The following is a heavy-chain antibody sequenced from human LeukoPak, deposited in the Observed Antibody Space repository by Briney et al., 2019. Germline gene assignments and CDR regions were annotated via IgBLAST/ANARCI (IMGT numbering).Heavy chain of an antibody. Sequence: SETLSLTCAVYRGSFSGYYWTWIRQPPGKGLEWIGYIYHSGSTYYNPSLKSRVTISVDRSKNQFSLKLSSVTAADTAVYYCARSSEWPKTFDYWGQGTLVTVSS. CDR2: IYHSGST. CDR3: ARSSEWPKTFDY. CDR1: RGSFSGYY. J-gene: IGHJ4*02. D-gene: IGHD3-3*01. V-gene: IGHV4-34*01.